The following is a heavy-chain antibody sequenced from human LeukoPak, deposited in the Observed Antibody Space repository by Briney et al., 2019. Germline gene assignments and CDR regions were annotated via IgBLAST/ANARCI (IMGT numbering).Heavy chain of an antibody. V-gene: IGHV4-61*02. Sequence: SQTLSLTCTVSGGSISSGSYYWSWIRQPAGKGLEWIGRIYTSGSTNYNPSLKSRVTISVDTSKNQFSLKLSSVTAADTAVYYCAREGRLLWFGELHTVPDYWGQGTLVTVSS. D-gene: IGHD3-10*01. CDR3: AREGRLLWFGELHTVPDY. CDR1: GGSISSGSYY. J-gene: IGHJ4*02. CDR2: IYTSGST.